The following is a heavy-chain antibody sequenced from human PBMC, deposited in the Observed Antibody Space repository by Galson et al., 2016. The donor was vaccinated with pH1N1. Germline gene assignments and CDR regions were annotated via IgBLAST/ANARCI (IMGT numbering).Heavy chain of an antibody. Sequence: SLRLSCAASGFIFTGYSMNWVRQAPGKGLEWVSSISGGSFHIYYADSVTGRFTTSRDNSQHSLFLQMSRLRADDTALYYCAKDLCSGASCYTVWEVRDFDYWGPGTLVTVSS. J-gene: IGHJ4*02. CDR1: GFIFTGYS. V-gene: IGHV3-21*04. D-gene: IGHD2-2*02. CDR3: AKDLCSGASCYTVWEVRDFDY. CDR2: ISGGSFHI.